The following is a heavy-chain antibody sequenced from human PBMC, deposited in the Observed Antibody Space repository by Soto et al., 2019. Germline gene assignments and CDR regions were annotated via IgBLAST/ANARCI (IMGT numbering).Heavy chain of an antibody. Sequence: EVQLVESGGGLVQPGGSLRLSCAASGFTFSSYWMSWVRQAPGKGLEWVANIKQDGSEKYYVDSVKGRFTISRDNAKNSLYLQMNSLRAEDTAVYYCARDRPLGYGDLPLDYWGQGTLVTVSS. D-gene: IGHD4-17*01. CDR2: IKQDGSEK. CDR1: GFTFSSYW. CDR3: ARDRPLGYGDLPLDY. V-gene: IGHV3-7*01. J-gene: IGHJ4*02.